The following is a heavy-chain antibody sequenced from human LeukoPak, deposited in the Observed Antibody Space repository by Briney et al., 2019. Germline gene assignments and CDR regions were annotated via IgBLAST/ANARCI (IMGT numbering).Heavy chain of an antibody. Sequence: ASVKVSCKASGYTFTSYGISWVRQAPGQGLEWMGVIAPSSGTTSYAQKFQGRVTMTRDTSTSTLYMELSSLTSEDTAVYYCARASGSSAVPFDYWGQGTLVTVSS. J-gene: IGHJ4*02. V-gene: IGHV1-46*01. CDR3: ARASGSSAVPFDY. CDR2: IAPSSGTT. D-gene: IGHD3-10*01. CDR1: GYTFTSYG.